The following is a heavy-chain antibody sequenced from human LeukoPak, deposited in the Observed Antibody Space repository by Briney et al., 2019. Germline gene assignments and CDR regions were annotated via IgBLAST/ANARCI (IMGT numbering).Heavy chain of an antibody. J-gene: IGHJ6*02. Sequence: SETLSLTCTVSGGSISSYYWSWIRQPPGKGLEWIGYIYYSGSTNYNPSLKSRVTISVDTSKNQFSLKLSSVTAADTAVYYCARHTYSSSWSAAVWGQGTTVTVSS. D-gene: IGHD6-13*01. CDR1: GGSISSYY. V-gene: IGHV4-59*08. CDR3: ARHTYSSSWSAAV. CDR2: IYYSGST.